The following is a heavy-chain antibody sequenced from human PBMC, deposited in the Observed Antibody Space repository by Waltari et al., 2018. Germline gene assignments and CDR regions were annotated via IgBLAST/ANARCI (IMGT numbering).Heavy chain of an antibody. CDR1: GNTPTDLS. V-gene: IGHV1-24*01. CDR2: FDPEDGET. Sequence: QVQLVQSGAEVKQTGASVKVPCKVSGNTPTDLSMPWVRQAPGKGLEWMGGFDPEDGETIYAQKFQGRVTMTEDTSTDTAYMELSSLRSEDTAVYYCATTSYSGSYYWGQGTLVTVSS. D-gene: IGHD1-26*01. J-gene: IGHJ4*02. CDR3: ATTSYSGSYY.